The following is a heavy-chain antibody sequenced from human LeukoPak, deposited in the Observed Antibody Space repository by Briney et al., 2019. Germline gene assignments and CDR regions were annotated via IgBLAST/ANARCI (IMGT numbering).Heavy chain of an antibody. CDR2: ISYDGSNK. Sequence: PGGSLRLSCAASGFTFSSYAMHWVRQAPGKGLEGVAVISYDGSNKYYADSVKGRLTISRDNSKNTLYLQMNSLRAEDTAVYYCARDLRWYFLFDYWGQGTLVTASS. J-gene: IGHJ4*02. CDR3: ARDLRWYFLFDY. D-gene: IGHD6-13*01. CDR1: GFTFSSYA. V-gene: IGHV3-30*04.